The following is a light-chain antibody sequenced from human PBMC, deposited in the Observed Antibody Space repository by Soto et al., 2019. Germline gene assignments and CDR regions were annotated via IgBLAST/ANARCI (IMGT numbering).Light chain of an antibody. CDR2: VEETGSY. Sequence: QSVLTQSSSASASLGSSVKLTCTLSSGHSSYIIAWHHQQPGKAPRFLMKVEETGSYTRGRGVPDRFSGSSSGADRYRSISSLQSEDEADYYCETSDSDTRVFGGGTKVTVL. CDR1: SGHSSYI. J-gene: IGLJ3*02. CDR3: ETSDSDTRV. V-gene: IGLV4-60*03.